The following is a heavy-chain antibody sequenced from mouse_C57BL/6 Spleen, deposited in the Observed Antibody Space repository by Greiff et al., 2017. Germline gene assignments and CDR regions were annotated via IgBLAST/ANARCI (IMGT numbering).Heavy chain of an antibody. CDR1: GYPFTTYP. V-gene: IGHV1-47*01. D-gene: IGHD1-1*01. Sequence: VQLQQSGAELVKPGASVKMSCKASGYPFTTYPIEWMKQNHGKSLEWIGNFHPYNDDTKYNEKFKGKATLTVEKSSSTVYLELSRLTSDDSAVYYCARAYYYGSSYEYYFDYWGQGTTRTVSS. J-gene: IGHJ2*01. CDR2: FHPYNDDT. CDR3: ARAYYYGSSYEYYFDY.